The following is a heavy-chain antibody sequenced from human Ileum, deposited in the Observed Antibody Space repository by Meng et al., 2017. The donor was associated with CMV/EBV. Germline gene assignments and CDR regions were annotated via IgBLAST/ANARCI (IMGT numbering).Heavy chain of an antibody. CDR1: GYSFTGFW. CDR2: IYPVGSKT. Sequence: ISCKTSGYSFTGFWIGCVRQMPGKGLEWMGIIYPVGSKTTYSPSLEGQVTISVDEAISTTYLQWNTLKTSDSAIYYCVRQRTAAAAFWGQGTLVTVSS. J-gene: IGHJ1*01. D-gene: IGHD2-2*01. CDR3: VRQRTAAAAF. V-gene: IGHV5-51*01.